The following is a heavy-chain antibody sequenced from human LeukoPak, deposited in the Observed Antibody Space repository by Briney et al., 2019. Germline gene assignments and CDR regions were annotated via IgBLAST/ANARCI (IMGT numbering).Heavy chain of an antibody. V-gene: IGHV4-59*13. CDR1: GRSISNYY. Sequence: PSETLSLTCTLSGRSISNYYWRWMRQPPGKGLEGLGNIYYYRSTNYNPSLTSRVTLSVDTSNNQFSLKQTSLTAADTALYYCTRGSIAYYYMDVWGKGTTVTISS. D-gene: IGHD3-22*01. CDR2: IYYYRST. CDR3: TRGSIAYYYMDV. J-gene: IGHJ6*03.